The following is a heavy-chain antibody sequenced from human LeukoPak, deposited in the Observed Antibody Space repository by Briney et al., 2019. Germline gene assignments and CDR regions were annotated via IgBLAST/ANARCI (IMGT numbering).Heavy chain of an antibody. CDR3: ARDYYGDYGHDY. J-gene: IGHJ4*02. Sequence: GGSLRLSCAVSGFNLNSYTMTWVRQAPGKGLEWVSSFTSPTGSTHYADSLKGRFTMSRDNARNSVFLQMDRLGAEDTAVYYCARDYYGDYGHDYWGQGTLVTVSS. CDR2: FTSPTGST. D-gene: IGHD4-17*01. V-gene: IGHV3-21*01. CDR1: GFNLNSYT.